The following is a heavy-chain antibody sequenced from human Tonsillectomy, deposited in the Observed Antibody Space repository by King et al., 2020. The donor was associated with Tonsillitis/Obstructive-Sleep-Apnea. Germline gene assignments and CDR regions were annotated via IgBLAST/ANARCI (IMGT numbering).Heavy chain of an antibody. V-gene: IGHV4-34*01. CDR3: ARGLPPGEETTTKYYFDY. J-gene: IGHJ4*02. CDR2: INHSGST. D-gene: IGHD4-11*01. CDR1: GGSFSGYY. Sequence: VQLQQWGAGLLKPSETLSLTCAVYGGSFSGYYWSWIRQPPGKGLEWIGEINHSGSTNYNPSLKSRVTISVDTSKNQFSLKLSSVTAADTAVYYCARGLPPGEETTTKYYFDYWGQGTLVTVSS.